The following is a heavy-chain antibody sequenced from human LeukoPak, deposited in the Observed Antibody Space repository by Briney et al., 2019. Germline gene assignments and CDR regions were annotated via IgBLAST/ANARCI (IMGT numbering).Heavy chain of an antibody. V-gene: IGHV3-21*01. CDR1: GFTFSSYS. CDR3: ARPSCGGDCYDFDY. J-gene: IGHJ4*02. Sequence: GGSLRLTCAASGFTFSSYSMNWVRQAPGKGLEWVSSISSSSSYICYADSVKGRFTISRDNAKNSLYLQMNSLRAEDTAVYYCARPSCGGDCYDFDYWGQGTLVTVSS. D-gene: IGHD2-21*02. CDR2: ISSSSSYI.